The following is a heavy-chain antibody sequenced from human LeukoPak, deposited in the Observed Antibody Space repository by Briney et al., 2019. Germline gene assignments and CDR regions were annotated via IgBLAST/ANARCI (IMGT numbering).Heavy chain of an antibody. Sequence: ASVKVSCKASGYTFTSYGISWVRQAPGQGLEWMGWISAYNGNTNYAQKLQGRVTMTTDTSTSTAYMELRSLRSDDTAVYYCARRGLATYYYDSSGYYFDYWGQGTLVTVSS. CDR2: ISAYNGNT. CDR1: GYTFTSYG. J-gene: IGHJ4*02. D-gene: IGHD3-22*01. V-gene: IGHV1-18*01. CDR3: ARRGLATYYYDSSGYYFDY.